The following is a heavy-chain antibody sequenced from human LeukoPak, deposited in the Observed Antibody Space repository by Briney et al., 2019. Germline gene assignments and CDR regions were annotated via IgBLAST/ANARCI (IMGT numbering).Heavy chain of an antibody. CDR2: ISGSGGST. Sequence: HSGRSLRLSCVAAGFTFSSFGMSWVRQAPGKGLEWVSSISGSGGSTYYADSVKGRFTISRDNSKNTLYLQMNGLRAEDTAVYYCAKGSRSNSFDYWGQGTLVTVSS. D-gene: IGHD6-13*01. V-gene: IGHV3-23*01. CDR1: GFTFSSFG. J-gene: IGHJ4*02. CDR3: AKGSRSNSFDY.